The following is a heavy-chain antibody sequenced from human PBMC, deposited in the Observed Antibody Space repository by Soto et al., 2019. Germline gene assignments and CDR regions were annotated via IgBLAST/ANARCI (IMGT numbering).Heavy chain of an antibody. D-gene: IGHD6-6*01. CDR1: GGSFSAYY. V-gene: IGHV4-34*01. Sequence: SETLSLTCAVYGGSFSAYYWSWIRQPPGKGLEWIGEINHSGGTSYNPSLKSRVTISVDTSKSQFSLKLTSVTAADRAVYYCARAARGYYYYGMDVWGQGTTVTVSS. CDR3: ARAARGYYYYGMDV. J-gene: IGHJ6*02. CDR2: INHSGGT.